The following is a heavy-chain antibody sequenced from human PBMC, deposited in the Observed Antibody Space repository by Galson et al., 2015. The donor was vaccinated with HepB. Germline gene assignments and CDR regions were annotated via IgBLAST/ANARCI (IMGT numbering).Heavy chain of an antibody. J-gene: IGHJ6*03. D-gene: IGHD6-6*01. CDR1: GFTLTGYV. V-gene: IGHV3-23*01. CDR3: AKGVSSSSYYYMDV. Sequence: SLRLSCAASGFTLTGYVMSWVRQAPGKGLEWVSDISSSGGSTYYADSVQGRFIISRDNSKNTLFLQMNSLRAEDTAVYYCAKGVSSSSYYYMDVWGKGTTVTVSS. CDR2: ISSSGGST.